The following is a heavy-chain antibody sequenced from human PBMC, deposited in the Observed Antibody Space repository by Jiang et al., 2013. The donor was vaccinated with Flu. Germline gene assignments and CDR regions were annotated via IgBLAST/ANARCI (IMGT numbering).Heavy chain of an antibody. CDR2: IYYSGST. Sequence: GKGLEWIGSIYYSGSTYYNPSLKSRVTISVDTSKNQFSLKLSSVTAADTAVYYCARHECARCIVGALNWFDPWGQGTLVTVSS. V-gene: IGHV4-39*01. J-gene: IGHJ5*02. D-gene: IGHD1-26*01. CDR3: ARHECARCIVGALNWFDP.